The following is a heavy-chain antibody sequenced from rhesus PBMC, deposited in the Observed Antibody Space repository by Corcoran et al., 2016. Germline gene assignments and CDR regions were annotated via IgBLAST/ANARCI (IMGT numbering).Heavy chain of an antibody. J-gene: IGHJ5-1*01. CDR2: INSGGGST. Sequence: EVQLVESGGGLAKPGGSLRLSCAASGFTFSSYWMNWVRQAQGKGLEWVSAINSGGGSTYYADSWKCRLTISRDDSKNTAYLQMNSLKTEDTAVYYCARDHGYYSGSYPHVWGPGVLVTVSS. CDR3: ARDHGYYSGSYPHV. CDR1: GFTFSSYW. V-gene: IGHV3S42*01. D-gene: IGHD3-16*01.